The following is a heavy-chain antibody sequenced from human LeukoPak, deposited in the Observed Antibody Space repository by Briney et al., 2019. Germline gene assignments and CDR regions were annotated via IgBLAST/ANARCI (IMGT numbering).Heavy chain of an antibody. Sequence: GGSLRLSCAASGFTFSSYAMSWVRQVPGKGLEWVSAISGSGGSTYYADSVKGRFTISRDNSKNTLYLQMNSLRAEDTAVYYCAKDQGSYRLFDYWGQGTLVTVSS. CDR1: GFTFSSYA. CDR3: AKDQGSYRLFDY. CDR2: ISGSGGST. V-gene: IGHV3-23*01. D-gene: IGHD4-11*01. J-gene: IGHJ4*02.